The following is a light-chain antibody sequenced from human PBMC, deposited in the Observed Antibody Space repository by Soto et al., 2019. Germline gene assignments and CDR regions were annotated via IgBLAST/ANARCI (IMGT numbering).Light chain of an antibody. CDR3: QQYGSSPLT. J-gene: IGKJ1*01. CDR1: QSVSSSY. CDR2: GAS. Sequence: EIELTQSPGTLSLSPGERATLSCRASQSVSSSYLAWYQQKPGQAPRLLIYGASSRATGIPYRFSGSGSGTDFTLTISRLEPEDFAVYYCQQYGSSPLTFGQGTKVDIK. V-gene: IGKV3-20*01.